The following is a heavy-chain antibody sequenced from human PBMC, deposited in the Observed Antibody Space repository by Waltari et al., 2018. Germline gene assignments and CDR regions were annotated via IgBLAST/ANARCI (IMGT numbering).Heavy chain of an antibody. D-gene: IGHD1-26*01. CDR3: AREAGEGATLAEYFHH. CDR1: GYLFSNYY. J-gene: IGHJ1*01. V-gene: IGHV1-2*02. Sequence: QVQLVQSGAEVKKPGAAVKVSCQASGYLFSNYYIHWVRQAPGQGLEWMGWINPKRGGTHFAQKFQNRVTMTRDTSIYTAYMEVRRLTSDDTAVYYCAREAGEGATLAEYFHHWGQGTLVTVSS. CDR2: INPKRGGT.